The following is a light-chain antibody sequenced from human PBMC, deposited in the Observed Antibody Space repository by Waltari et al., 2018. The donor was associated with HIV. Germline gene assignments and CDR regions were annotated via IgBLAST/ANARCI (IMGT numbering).Light chain of an antibody. J-gene: IGLJ2*01. CDR1: TSDTGVYNY. CDR2: EVT. V-gene: IGLV2-8*01. Sequence: QSALTQPPSASGSPGQSVTIPCTGTTSDTGVYNYVSWYQRHPGKAPKLVISEVTKRPTGLPGRFAGSTSCTTAALTVSGLQAEDEADYYGSSYAYRNGFYVVFGGGTRLTVL. CDR3: SSYAYRNGFYVV.